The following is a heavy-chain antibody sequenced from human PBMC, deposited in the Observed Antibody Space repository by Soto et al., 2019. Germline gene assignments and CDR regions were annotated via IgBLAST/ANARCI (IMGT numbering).Heavy chain of an antibody. CDR2: FIPIFGTA. V-gene: IGHV1-69*06. D-gene: IGHD6-19*01. CDR3: ARGPIAVAAAGAEYFQH. Sequence: QVQLVQSGAEVKKPGSSVKVSCKASGGTFSSYAISWVRQAPGQGLEWMGGFIPIFGTANYAQKFQGRVTITADKSTSTAYMELSSLRSEDTAVYYCARGPIAVAAAGAEYFQHWGQGTLVTVSS. J-gene: IGHJ1*01. CDR1: GGTFSSYA.